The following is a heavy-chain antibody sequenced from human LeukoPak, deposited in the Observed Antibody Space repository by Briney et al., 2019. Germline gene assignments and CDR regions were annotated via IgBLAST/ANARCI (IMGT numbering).Heavy chain of an antibody. CDR3: AKSGNSLYCGGVSCPPAFDP. J-gene: IGHJ5*02. V-gene: IGHV3-21*01. CDR1: GFTFSSYS. CDR2: ISSSSSYI. Sequence: PGGSLRLSCAASGFTFSSYSMNWVRQAPGKGLEWVSSISSSSSYIYYADSVKGRFTISRDNAKNSLYLQMNSLRVEDTAVYYCAKSGNSLYCGGVSCPPAFDPWGQGTLVTVSS. D-gene: IGHD2-21*01.